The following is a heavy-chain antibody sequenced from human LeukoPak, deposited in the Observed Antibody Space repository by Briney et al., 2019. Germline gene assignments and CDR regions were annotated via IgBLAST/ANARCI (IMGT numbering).Heavy chain of an antibody. CDR2: IYYSGST. CDR1: GVPISSYY. D-gene: IGHD6-19*01. V-gene: IGHV4-59*01. CDR3: ASVGIAVAGNDAFDI. J-gene: IGHJ3*02. Sequence: PSETLSLTCTVSGVPISSYYWSWIRQPPGKGLEWIGYIYYSGSTNYNPSLKSRVTISVDTSKNQFSLKLSSVTAADTAVYYCASVGIAVAGNDAFDIWGQGTMVTVSS.